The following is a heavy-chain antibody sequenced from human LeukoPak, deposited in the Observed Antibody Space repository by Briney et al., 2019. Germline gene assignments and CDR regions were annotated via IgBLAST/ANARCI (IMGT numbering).Heavy chain of an antibody. V-gene: IGHV3-64*02. D-gene: IGHD6-19*01. J-gene: IGHJ4*02. CDR3: VRGGGVVAGTCDY. CDR2: ISNNGEDT. Sequence: GGSLRLSCAASGFTFITYAFHWVRQAPGKGLEYVSAISNNGEDTYYADSVKGRFTISRDNSKNTLYLQMGSLRAEDMAVYYCVRGGGVVAGTCDYWGQGTLVTVSS. CDR1: GFTFITYA.